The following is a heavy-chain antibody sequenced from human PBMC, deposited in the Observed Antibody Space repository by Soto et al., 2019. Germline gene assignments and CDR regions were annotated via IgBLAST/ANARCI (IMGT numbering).Heavy chain of an antibody. D-gene: IGHD6-13*01. J-gene: IGHJ6*02. V-gene: IGHV3-33*08. CDR2: IWYDGSNK. CDR1: WFTFNSHC. CDR3: ARDHSSSWRTYYYYYYGMDV. Sequence: GGSPELSFAASWFTFNSHCIPWVPPAPSKGVGLVAVIWYDGSNKYYADSVKGRFTISRDNSKNTLYLQMNSLRAEDTAVYYCARDHSSSWRTYYYYYYGMDVWGQGTTVTVSS.